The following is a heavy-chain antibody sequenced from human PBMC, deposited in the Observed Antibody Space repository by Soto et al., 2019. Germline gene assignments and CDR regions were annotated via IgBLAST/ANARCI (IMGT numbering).Heavy chain of an antibody. J-gene: IGHJ4*02. V-gene: IGHV3-30*18. Sequence: QVQLVESGGGVVQPGRSLRLSCAASGFTFSSYGMHWVRQAPGKGLEWVAVISYDGSNKYYADSVKGRFTISRDNSKNTLYLQMNSLRAEDTAVYYCAKGAGYSYGRNDYVDYWGQGTLVTVSS. CDR3: AKGAGYSYGRNDYVDY. CDR2: ISYDGSNK. D-gene: IGHD5-18*01. CDR1: GFTFSSYG.